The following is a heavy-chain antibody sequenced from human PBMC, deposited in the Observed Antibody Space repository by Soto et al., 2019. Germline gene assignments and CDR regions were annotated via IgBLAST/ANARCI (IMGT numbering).Heavy chain of an antibody. V-gene: IGHV3-33*01. D-gene: IGHD3-22*01. CDR1: GFTFSNYG. CDR2: IWYDGSNK. Sequence: QVQLVESGGGVVQPGRSLRPSCAASGFTFSNYGIHWVRQAPGKGLEWVSVIWYDGSNKYYADSVKGRFTISRDNSRDTLDLQMNSLRAEDTAVYYCARGENYYDSRGDYFDYWGQGTLVTVSS. CDR3: ARGENYYDSRGDYFDY. J-gene: IGHJ4*02.